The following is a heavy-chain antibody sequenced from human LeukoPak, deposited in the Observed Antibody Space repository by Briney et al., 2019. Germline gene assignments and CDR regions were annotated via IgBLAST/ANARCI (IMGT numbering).Heavy chain of an antibody. CDR1: GYTFTGYY. CDR2: INPNSGGT. CDR3: ARGTMVREKGYYFDY. D-gene: IGHD3-10*01. Sequence: GASVKVSCKASGYTFTGYYMHWVRQAPGQGLEWMGWINPNSGGTNYAQKFQGRVTMTRDTSISTVYMELSSLRSEDTAVYYCARGTMVREKGYYFDYWGQGTLVTVSS. V-gene: IGHV1-2*02. J-gene: IGHJ4*02.